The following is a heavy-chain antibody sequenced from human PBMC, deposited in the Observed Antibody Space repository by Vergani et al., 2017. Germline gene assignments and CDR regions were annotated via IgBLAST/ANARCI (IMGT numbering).Heavy chain of an antibody. CDR1: GFSLSTSGVG. CDR2: IYWDDDK. V-gene: IGHV2-5*02. Sequence: QITLKESGPTLVKPTQTLTLTCTFSGFSLSTSGVGVGWIRQPPGKALEWLALIYWDDDKRYSPSLKSRLTISKDTSKSQVVLTMTNMDPVDTATYYCARVDSTYYYYGMDVWGQGTTVTVSS. CDR3: ARVDSTYYYYGMDV. J-gene: IGHJ6*02.